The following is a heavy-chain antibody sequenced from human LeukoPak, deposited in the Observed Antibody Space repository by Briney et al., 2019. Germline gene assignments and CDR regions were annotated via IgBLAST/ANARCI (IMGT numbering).Heavy chain of an antibody. CDR1: GGSFSGYY. V-gene: IGHV4-34*01. CDR3: ARGRITFGGVDY. J-gene: IGHJ4*02. Sequence: SETLSLTCAVYGGSFSGYYWSWIRQPPGKGLEWIGEINHSGSTNYNPSLKSRVTISVDTSKNQFSLKLSSVTAADTAVYYCARGRITFGGVDYWGQGTLVTVSS. CDR2: INHSGST. D-gene: IGHD3-16*01.